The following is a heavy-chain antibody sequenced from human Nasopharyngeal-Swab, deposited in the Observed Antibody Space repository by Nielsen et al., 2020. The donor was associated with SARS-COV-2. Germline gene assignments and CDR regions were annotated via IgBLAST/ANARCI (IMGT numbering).Heavy chain of an antibody. CDR3: ARTYDSSGYWVWYYYYGMDV. CDR2: ISYDGSNK. Sequence: LSLTCAASGFTFSSYAMHWVRQAPGKGLEWVAVISYDGSNKYYAGSVKGRFTISRDNSKNTLYLQMNSLRAEDTAVYYCARTYDSSGYWVWYYYYGMDVWGQGTTVTVSS. V-gene: IGHV3-30-3*01. D-gene: IGHD3-22*01. CDR1: GFTFSSYA. J-gene: IGHJ6*02.